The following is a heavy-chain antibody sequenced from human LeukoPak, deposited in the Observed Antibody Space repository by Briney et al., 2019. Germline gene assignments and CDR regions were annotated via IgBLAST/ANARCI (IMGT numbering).Heavy chain of an antibody. CDR3: ARDLNVWGSYRYPGDAFDI. CDR1: GGTFSSYA. CDR2: IIPIFGTA. Sequence: SVKVSCKASGGTFSSYAISWVRQAPGQGLEWMGGIIPIFGTANYAQKFQGRVTITTDESTSTAYMELSSLRSEDTAVYYCARDLNVWGSYRYPGDAFDIWGQGTMVTVSS. D-gene: IGHD3-16*02. J-gene: IGHJ3*02. V-gene: IGHV1-69*05.